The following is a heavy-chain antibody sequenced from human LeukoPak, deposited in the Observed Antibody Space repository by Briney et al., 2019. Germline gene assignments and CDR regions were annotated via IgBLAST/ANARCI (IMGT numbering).Heavy chain of an antibody. V-gene: IGHV3-7*01. CDR2: IKTDGREK. J-gene: IGHJ6*04. CDR3: AELGITMIGGV. Sequence: GGSLRLSCAASGFTFSSYWMNWVRQAPGKGLEWVANIKTDGREKYYVDSVKGRFTISRDNAKNSLYLQMNSLRAEDTAVYYCAELGITMIGGVWGKGTTVTISS. D-gene: IGHD3-10*02. CDR1: GFTFSSYW.